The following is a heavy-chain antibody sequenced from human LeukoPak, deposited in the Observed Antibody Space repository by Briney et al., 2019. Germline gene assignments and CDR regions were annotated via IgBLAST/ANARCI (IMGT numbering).Heavy chain of an antibody. V-gene: IGHV1-46*01. CDR1: GYTFTSNY. J-gene: IGHJ5*02. CDR3: ARDRYYYDSSGTRWFDP. Sequence: ASVKVSCKASGYTFTSNYMHWVRQAPGQGLEWMGIINPSGGSTSYAQKFQGRVTMTRDMSTSTVYMELSSLRSEDTAVYYCARDRYYYDSSGTRWFDPWGQGTLVTVSS. CDR2: INPSGGST. D-gene: IGHD3-22*01.